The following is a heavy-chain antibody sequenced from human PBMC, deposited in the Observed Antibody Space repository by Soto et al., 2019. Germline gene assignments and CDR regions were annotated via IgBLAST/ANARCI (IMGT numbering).Heavy chain of an antibody. J-gene: IGHJ3*02. V-gene: IGHV4-59*01. CDR3: ARGSIAARPAYAFDI. CDR1: GGSISSYY. Sequence: LPETLSLTCTVSGGSISSYYWSWIRQPPGKGLEWIGYIYYSGSTNYNPSLKSRVTISVDTSKNQFSLKLSSVTAADTAVYYCARGSIAARPAYAFDIWGQGTMVTVSS. CDR2: IYYSGST. D-gene: IGHD6-6*01.